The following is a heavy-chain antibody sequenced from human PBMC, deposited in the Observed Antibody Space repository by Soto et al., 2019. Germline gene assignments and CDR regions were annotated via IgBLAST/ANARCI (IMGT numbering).Heavy chain of an antibody. V-gene: IGHV1-3*01. J-gene: IGHJ4*02. Sequence: QVQLVQSGAEVKKPGASVKVSCKASGYTFTSYAMHWVRQAPGQRLEWMGWINAGHGNTKYSQKFQGRVTITRDTSESTAYMELSSLRSEDTAVYYCAGQGGYCSSTSCYPYWGQGTLVTVSS. CDR3: AGQGGYCSSTSCYPY. D-gene: IGHD2-2*03. CDR2: INAGHGNT. CDR1: GYTFTSYA.